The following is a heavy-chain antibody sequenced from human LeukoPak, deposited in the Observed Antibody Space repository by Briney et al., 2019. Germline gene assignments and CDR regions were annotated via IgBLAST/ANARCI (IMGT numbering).Heavy chain of an antibody. D-gene: IGHD2-15*01. CDR1: GGSISSYY. V-gene: IGHV4-59*12. Sequence: SETLSLTCTVSGGSISSYYWSWIRQPPGKGLEWIGYIYYSGSTNYNPSLKSRVTISVDKSKNQFSLKLSSVTAADTAVYYCARDGCSGGSCYRERWFDPWGQGTLVTVSS. J-gene: IGHJ5*02. CDR2: IYYSGST. CDR3: ARDGCSGGSCYRERWFDP.